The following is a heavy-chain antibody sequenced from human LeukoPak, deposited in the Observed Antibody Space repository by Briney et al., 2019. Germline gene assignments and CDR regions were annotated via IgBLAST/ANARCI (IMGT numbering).Heavy chain of an antibody. CDR1: GYSFPDYW. J-gene: IGHJ6*02. V-gene: IGHV5-51*01. CDR3: ARHYGGGEYYYGMDV. Sequence: PGESLKISCKGSGYSFPDYWIGWVRQMPGKGLEWMRIIYPGDSDTTYSPSFQGQVTISADKSVSTAYLQWSSLKASDTAMYYCARHYGGGEYYYGMDVWGQGTTVTVAS. CDR2: IYPGDSDT. D-gene: IGHD2-21*01.